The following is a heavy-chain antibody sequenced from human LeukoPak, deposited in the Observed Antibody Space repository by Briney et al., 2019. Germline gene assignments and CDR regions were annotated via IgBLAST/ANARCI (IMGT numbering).Heavy chain of an antibody. CDR1: GGSISSSSYY. CDR2: IYYSGST. D-gene: IGHD3-10*01. J-gene: IGHJ5*02. Sequence: SETLSLTCTVSGGSISSSSYYWGWIRQPPGKGLEWIGSIYYSGSTYYNPSLKSRVTISVDTSKNQFSLKLSSVTAADTAVYYCASSVLWLGAPGWFDPWGQGTLVTVSS. CDR3: ASSVLWLGAPGWFDP. V-gene: IGHV4-39*01.